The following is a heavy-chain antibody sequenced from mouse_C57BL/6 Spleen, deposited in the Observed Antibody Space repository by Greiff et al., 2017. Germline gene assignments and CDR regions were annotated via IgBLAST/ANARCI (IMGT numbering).Heavy chain of an antibody. CDR2: IRNKANGYTT. J-gene: IGHJ4*01. D-gene: IGHD2-12*01. Sequence: EVKLVESGGGLVQPGGSLSLSCAASGFPFTDYYMSWVRQPPGKALEWLGFIRNKANGYTTEYSASVKGRFTISRDNSQSILYLQMNALRAEDSATYYCARYGSYYVDYAMDYWGQGTSVTVSS. CDR3: ARYGSYYVDYAMDY. V-gene: IGHV7-3*01. CDR1: GFPFTDYY.